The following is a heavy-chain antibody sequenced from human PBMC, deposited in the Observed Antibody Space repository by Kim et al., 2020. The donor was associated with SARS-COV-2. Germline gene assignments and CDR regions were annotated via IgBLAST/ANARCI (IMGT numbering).Heavy chain of an antibody. CDR1: GFTFTSYW. J-gene: IGHJ4*02. D-gene: IGHD3-10*01. Sequence: GGSLRLSCAASGFTFTSYWMSWVRQAPGKGLEWVANIKQDGSEKNYVDSVKGRFTISRDNAQNSLFLQMNSLRAEDTAVYYCARAGKNFDYWGQGTLVTV. V-gene: IGHV3-7*01. CDR2: IKQDGSEK. CDR3: ARAGKNFDY.